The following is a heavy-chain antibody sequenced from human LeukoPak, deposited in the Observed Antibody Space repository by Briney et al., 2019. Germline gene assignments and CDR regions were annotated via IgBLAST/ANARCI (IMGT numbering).Heavy chain of an antibody. CDR2: IYYSGST. Sequence: SETLSLTCTVSGGSVSSGSYYWSWIRQPPGKGLEWIGYIYYSGSTNYNPSLKSRVTISVDPSKNQFSLKLSSVTAADTAVYYCARVRPYSSGSYYFDYWGQGTLVTVSS. CDR3: ARVRPYSSGSYYFDY. D-gene: IGHD6-19*01. CDR1: GGSVSSGSYY. V-gene: IGHV4-61*01. J-gene: IGHJ4*02.